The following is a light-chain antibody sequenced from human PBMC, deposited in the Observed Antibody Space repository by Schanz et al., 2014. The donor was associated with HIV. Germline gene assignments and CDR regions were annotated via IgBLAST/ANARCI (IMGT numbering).Light chain of an antibody. Sequence: DFELTQSPLSLPVTLGQPASISCRSSQSLVYRDGNTFLSWFHQRPGQSPRRLIYLVSNRDSGVPARFSGSGSGTDFTLKISRVEAEDVGVYFCMQGTHWPLTFGGGTKVEIK. CDR1: QSLVYRDGNTF. J-gene: IGKJ4*01. CDR3: MQGTHWPLT. CDR2: LVS. V-gene: IGKV2-30*01.